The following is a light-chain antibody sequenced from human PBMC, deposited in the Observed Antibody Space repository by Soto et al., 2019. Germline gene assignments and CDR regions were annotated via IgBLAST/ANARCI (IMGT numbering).Light chain of an antibody. Sequence: EVVLTQNPGTLSLSPGERATLSCRASQSVSSSYLAWYQQKPGQAPRLLIYGASSRATGIPDRFGGSGSGTDFTLTISRLEPEDFAVYYCQQYGSSPPITLGQRRLPAVK. V-gene: IGKV3-20*01. CDR2: GAS. J-gene: IGKJ5*01. CDR3: QQYGSSPPIT. CDR1: QSVSSSY.